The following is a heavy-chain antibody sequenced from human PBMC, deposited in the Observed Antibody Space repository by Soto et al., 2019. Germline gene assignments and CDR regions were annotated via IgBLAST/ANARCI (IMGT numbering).Heavy chain of an antibody. D-gene: IGHD4-17*01. CDR2: ISYDGSNK. CDR3: ERDSATVTDAFDI. V-gene: IGHV3-30-3*01. J-gene: IGHJ3*02. CDR1: GFTFSSYA. Sequence: GGSLRLSCAASGFTFSSYAMHWVRQAPGKGLEWVAVISYDGSNKYYADSVKGRFTISRDNSKNTLYLQMNSLRAEDTAVYYCERDSATVTDAFDIWGQGTMATVSS.